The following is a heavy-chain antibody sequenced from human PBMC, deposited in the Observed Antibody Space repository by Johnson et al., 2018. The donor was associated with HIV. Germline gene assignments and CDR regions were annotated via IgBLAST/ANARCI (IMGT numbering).Heavy chain of an antibody. V-gene: IGHV3-20*04. D-gene: IGHD3-10*01. Sequence: VQLVESGGGVVRPGGSLRLSCAASGFTFDDYGMSWVRQAPGKGLEWVSGINWNGGSTGYADSVKGRFTISRDNAKNSLYLQMKNLRAEDTALYYCASWPRGSGSYQIAIWGQGTLVTVS. J-gene: IGHJ3*02. CDR3: ASWPRGSGSYQIAI. CDR2: INWNGGST. CDR1: GFTFDDYG.